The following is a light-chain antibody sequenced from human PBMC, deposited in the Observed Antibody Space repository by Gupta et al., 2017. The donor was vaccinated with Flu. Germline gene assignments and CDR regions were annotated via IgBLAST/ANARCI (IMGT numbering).Light chain of an antibody. Sequence: QSALPHPASVSGSPGQSVTISCTGSLSDIGSYNSVSSYQQEAGKAHRLMIYKVTNRSAGVANRLSGSKSGDTASLTIAGLQEEDEADYYCSSDTSSGSSVFGGGTKLTVL. CDR3: SSDTSSGSSV. J-gene: IGLJ3*02. CDR2: KVT. V-gene: IGLV2-14*01. CDR1: LSDIGSYNS.